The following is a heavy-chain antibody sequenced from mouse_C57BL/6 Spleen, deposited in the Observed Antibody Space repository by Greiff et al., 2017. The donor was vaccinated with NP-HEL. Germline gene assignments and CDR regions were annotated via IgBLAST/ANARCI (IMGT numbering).Heavy chain of an antibody. CDR2: IDPETGGT. D-gene: IGHD1-1*01. V-gene: IGHV1-15*01. J-gene: IGHJ2*01. Sequence: VQLQQSGAELVRPGASVTLSCKASGYTFTDYEMHWVKQTPVHGLEWIGAIDPETGGTAYNQKFKGKAILTADKSSSTAYMELRSLTSEDSAVYYCTRRPYYGSSSPYYFDYWGQGTTLTVAS. CDR1: GYTFTDYE. CDR3: TRRPYYGSSSPYYFDY.